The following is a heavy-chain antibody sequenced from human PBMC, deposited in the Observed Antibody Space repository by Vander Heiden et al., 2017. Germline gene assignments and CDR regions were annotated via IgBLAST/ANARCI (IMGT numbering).Heavy chain of an antibody. D-gene: IGHD3-22*01. CDR1: GFTFSSYC. CDR2: IWYDGSNK. V-gene: IGHV3-33*01. Sequence: QVQLVESGGGVVQPGRSLRLSCAASGFTFSSYCIQCVAQAPGKGLEWVAVIWYDGSNKYYADSVKGRFTISRDNSKNTLYLQMNSLRAEDTAVYYCARDRGEITMIVYLWGQGTLVTVSS. CDR3: ARDRGEITMIVYL. J-gene: IGHJ5*02.